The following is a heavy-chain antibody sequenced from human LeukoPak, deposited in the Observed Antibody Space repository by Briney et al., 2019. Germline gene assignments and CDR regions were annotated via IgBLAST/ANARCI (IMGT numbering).Heavy chain of an antibody. Sequence: PSETLSLTCTVSGGSISSGSYYWSWLRQPDGKGLEWIGHIYTSGSTNYNPSLKSRVTISVDTSKNLFSLKLTSVTAADTAVYYCARHRGYSGGFDYWGQGTLVTVSS. J-gene: IGHJ4*02. CDR2: IYTSGST. CDR1: GGSISSGSYY. V-gene: IGHV4-61*09. D-gene: IGHD5-12*01. CDR3: ARHRGYSGGFDY.